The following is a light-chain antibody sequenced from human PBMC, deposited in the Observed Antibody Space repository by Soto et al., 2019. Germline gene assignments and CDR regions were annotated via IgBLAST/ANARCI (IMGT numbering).Light chain of an antibody. CDR3: QQYNKWPRT. CDR2: GAS. CDR1: QSVSRY. J-gene: IGKJ1*01. Sequence: EIVLTQSPATLSLSPGERATLSCRASQSVSRYLGWYQQKPGQAPRLLIYGASTRATGIPARSSGSGSGTEFTLTISSLQSEDFAVYYCQQYNKWPRTFGQGTKVDI. V-gene: IGKV3-15*01.